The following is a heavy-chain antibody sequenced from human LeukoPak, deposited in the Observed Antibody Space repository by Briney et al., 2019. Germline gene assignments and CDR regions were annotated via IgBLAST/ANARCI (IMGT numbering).Heavy chain of an antibody. J-gene: IGHJ4*02. CDR1: GGSISSGSYY. D-gene: IGHD6-6*01. CDR3: ARERRIAARPMPDY. V-gene: IGHV4-61*02. CDR2: IYTSGST. Sequence: SETLSLTCTVSGGSISSGSYYWSWIRQPAGKGLEWIGRIYTSGSTNYNPSLKSRVTISVDTSKNQFTLKLSSVTAADTAVYYCARERRIAARPMPDYWGQGTLVTVSS.